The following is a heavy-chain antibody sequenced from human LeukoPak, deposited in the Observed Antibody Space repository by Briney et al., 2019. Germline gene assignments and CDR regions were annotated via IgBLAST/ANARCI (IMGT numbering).Heavy chain of an antibody. CDR3: ARDLVVVVPAAIQGGVYWYFDL. J-gene: IGHJ2*01. CDR1: GGSISSGDYY. V-gene: IGHV4-30-4*08. Sequence: SETLSLTCTVSGGSISSGDYYWSWIRQPPGKGLEWIGYIYYSGSTYYNPSLKSRVTISVDTSKNQFSLKLSSVTAADTAVYYCARDLVVVVPAAIQGGVYWYFDLWGRGTLVTVSS. D-gene: IGHD2-2*02. CDR2: IYYSGST.